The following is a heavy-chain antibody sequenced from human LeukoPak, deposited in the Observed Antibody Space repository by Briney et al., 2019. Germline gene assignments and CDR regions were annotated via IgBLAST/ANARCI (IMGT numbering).Heavy chain of an antibody. D-gene: IGHD6-19*01. CDR2: ISYDGSNR. Sequence: GRSPRLSCVASGFTFSSYGMHWVRQAPGKGLEWEAFISYDGSNRYYVDSVKGRFTISRDNSKNTLYLQMNSLRPEDTAVYYCAKVRGPGEVSGWYYFDSWGQGTLVTVSS. CDR3: AKVRGPGEVSGWYYFDS. CDR1: GFTFSSYG. V-gene: IGHV3-30*18. J-gene: IGHJ4*02.